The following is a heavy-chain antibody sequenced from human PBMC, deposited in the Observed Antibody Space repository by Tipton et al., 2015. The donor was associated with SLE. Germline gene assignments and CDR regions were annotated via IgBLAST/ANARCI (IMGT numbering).Heavy chain of an antibody. J-gene: IGHJ3*02. CDR3: AGPIRQDGFDI. D-gene: IGHD2-21*01. Sequence: TLSLTCIVAGGSISTYYWYWIRQPPGKGLEWIGYIYYTGSTNYNPPLKSRVTISVDTSKNQFSLKLSSVTAADTAVYYCAGPIRQDGFDIWGQGTMVTVSS. V-gene: IGHV4-59*01. CDR2: IYYTGST. CDR1: GGSISTYY.